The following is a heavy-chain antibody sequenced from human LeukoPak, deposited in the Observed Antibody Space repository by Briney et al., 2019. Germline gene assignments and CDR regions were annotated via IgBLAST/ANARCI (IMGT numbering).Heavy chain of an antibody. V-gene: IGHV3-30*14. Sequence: GTSLRLSCAASQFTFSSYDMHWVRQAPGKGLHWVAIISSDGSVTYYADSVKGRFTISRDNSKNTLYLQMNSLRAEDTAVYYCARGVRGYSYGSSDYWGQGTLVTVSS. CDR2: ISSDGSVT. CDR1: QFTFSSYD. D-gene: IGHD5-18*01. J-gene: IGHJ4*02. CDR3: ARGVRGYSYGSSDY.